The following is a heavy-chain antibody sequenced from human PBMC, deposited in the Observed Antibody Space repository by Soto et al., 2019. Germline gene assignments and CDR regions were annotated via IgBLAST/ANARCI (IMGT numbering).Heavy chain of an antibody. Sequence: PSETLSLTCTVSGGSISDYYLSWIRQPPGKGLEWIGYIHYSGSTNYNPSLKSRVTISVDTSKNQFSLKLSSVTAADTAVYYCARTLWFGERRMDVWGQGTMVTVSS. CDR3: ARTLWFGERRMDV. D-gene: IGHD3-10*01. V-gene: IGHV4-59*12. CDR2: IHYSGST. CDR1: GGSISDYY. J-gene: IGHJ6*02.